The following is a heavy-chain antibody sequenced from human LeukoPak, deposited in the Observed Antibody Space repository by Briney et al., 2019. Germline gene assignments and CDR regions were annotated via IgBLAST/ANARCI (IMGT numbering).Heavy chain of an antibody. D-gene: IGHD1-14*01. CDR1: GFTFSNYA. CDR2: ISGSDGRL. Sequence: GGSLRLSCAASGFTFSNYAMSWVRQAPGKGLEWVSAISGSDGRLFYADSVKGRFTISRDNSKDTVFLQMNSLRAEDTALYYCAKESPYRAPTRTYYFDFWGQGTLVTVSS. V-gene: IGHV3-23*01. J-gene: IGHJ4*02. CDR3: AKESPYRAPTRTYYFDF.